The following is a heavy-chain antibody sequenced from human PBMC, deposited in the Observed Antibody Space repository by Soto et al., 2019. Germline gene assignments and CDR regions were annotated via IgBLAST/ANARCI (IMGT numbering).Heavy chain of an antibody. CDR3: AKANAGPLRYFDY. J-gene: IGHJ4*02. V-gene: IGHV3-30*18. CDR1: GFTFSSYG. Sequence: GGSLRLSCAASGFTFSSYGTHWVRQAPGKGLEWVAVISYDGSNKYYADSVKGRFTISRDNSKNTLYLQMNSLRAEDTAVYYCAKANAGPLRYFDYWGQGTLVTVSS. D-gene: IGHD1-1*01. CDR2: ISYDGSNK.